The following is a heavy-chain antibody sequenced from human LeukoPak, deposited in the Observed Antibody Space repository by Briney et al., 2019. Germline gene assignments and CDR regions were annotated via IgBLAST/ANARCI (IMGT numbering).Heavy chain of an antibody. D-gene: IGHD2-8*01. CDR1: GGSITRTNW. V-gene: IGHV4-4*02. J-gene: IGHJ4*02. CDR2: VSLTGLT. CDR3: TRENGAFAPFGY. Sequence: SETLSLTCGVSGGSITRTNWWSWVRQPPGQGLEWIGEVSLTGLTNYHPSLSSRVIMALDTSKNSLSLNLTSVTAADTAVYYCTRENGAFAPFGYWGQGTLVTVPS.